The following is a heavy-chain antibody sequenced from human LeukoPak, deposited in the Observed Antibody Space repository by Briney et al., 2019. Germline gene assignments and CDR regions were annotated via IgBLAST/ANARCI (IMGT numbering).Heavy chain of an antibody. D-gene: IGHD1-14*01. Sequence: GESLKISCKASGYSFTSYWIGWVRQMPGKGLEWMGIIDPSDSETRYTPSFQGQVTISVDKSLTTADLQWNSLRAEDTAVYYCAKDPDSSSSPPEDYWGQGTLVTVSS. CDR3: AKDPDSSSSPPEDY. V-gene: IGHV5-51*01. CDR2: IDPSDSET. J-gene: IGHJ4*02. CDR1: GYSFTSYW.